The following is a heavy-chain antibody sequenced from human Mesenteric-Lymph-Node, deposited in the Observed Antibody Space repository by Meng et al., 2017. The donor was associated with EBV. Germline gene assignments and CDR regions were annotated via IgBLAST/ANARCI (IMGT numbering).Heavy chain of an antibody. D-gene: IGHD2-15*01. CDR2: IYYSEST. CDR3: ARDRAVVVAATPNWFDP. Sequence: SRPRTGKPSGPLPLPGPSSAVSIISSSYYWRRNRQPPGKGLEWIGNIYYSESTYYNPSLKSRLTISLDTSKSQFSLKLSSVTAADTAVYYCARDRAVVVAATPNWFDPWGQGTLVTVFS. J-gene: IGHJ5*02. CDR1: AVSIISSSYY. V-gene: IGHV4-39*07.